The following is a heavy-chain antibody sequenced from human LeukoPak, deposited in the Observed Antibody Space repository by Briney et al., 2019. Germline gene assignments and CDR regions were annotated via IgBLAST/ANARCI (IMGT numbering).Heavy chain of an antibody. CDR3: AKDTRRGSGYSYGCFDY. CDR1: GFTFDDYA. Sequence: GRSLRLSCAASGFTFDDYAMHWVRQAPGNGLEWVSGISWNSGSTGYADSVKGRFTISRDNAKNSLYLQMNSLRAEDTALYYCAKDTRRGSGYSYGCFDYWGQGTLVTVSS. D-gene: IGHD5-18*01. J-gene: IGHJ4*02. CDR2: ISWNSGST. V-gene: IGHV3-9*01.